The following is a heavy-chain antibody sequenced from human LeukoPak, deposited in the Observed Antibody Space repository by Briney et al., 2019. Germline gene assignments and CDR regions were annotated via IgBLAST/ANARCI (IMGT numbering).Heavy chain of an antibody. CDR3: ARLPMAVTRDRVNWFDP. CDR1: GGSISTNNHY. Sequence: SETLSLTCTVSGGSISTNNHYWGWIRQPPGKGLEWIGNVKSSGNTHYNPSLKSRVTISVDTSKNQVSLNLRSVTAADTAVYYCARLPMAVTRDRVNWFDPWGQGTLVTVSS. V-gene: IGHV4-39*01. CDR2: VKSSGNT. J-gene: IGHJ5*02. D-gene: IGHD6-19*01.